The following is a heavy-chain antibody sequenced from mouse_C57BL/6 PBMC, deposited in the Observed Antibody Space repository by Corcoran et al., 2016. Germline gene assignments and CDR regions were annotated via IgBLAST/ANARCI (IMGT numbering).Heavy chain of an antibody. CDR2: INPYNGGT. CDR3: ARRDYYYGGHFDV. J-gene: IGHJ1*03. CDR1: GYTFTDYY. D-gene: IGHD2-4*01. Sequence: EVQLQQSGPVLVKPGASVKMSCKASGYTFTDYYMNWVKQSHGKSLEWIGVINPYNGGTSYNQKFKGKATLTVDKSSSTAYMELNSLTSEDSAVYYCARRDYYYGGHFDVWGTGTTVTVSS. V-gene: IGHV1-19*01.